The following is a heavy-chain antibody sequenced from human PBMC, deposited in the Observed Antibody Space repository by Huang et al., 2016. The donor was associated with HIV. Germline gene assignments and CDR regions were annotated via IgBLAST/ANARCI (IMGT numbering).Heavy chain of an antibody. Sequence: QVQLVQSGAEVKKPGASVKVSCKASGYTFSNYELNWVGQAPGQGLEGKACMNPNMGNTGDARKFQGRVTMTRSTSISTAYRERSRLRFEDTAVYYCATLPPVNYGRSGGRVRDYWGQGSLVTVSS. CDR2: MNPNMGNT. CDR1: GYTFSNYE. J-gene: IGHJ4*02. CDR3: ATLPPVNYGRSGGRVRDY. V-gene: IGHV1-8*01. D-gene: IGHD2-15*01.